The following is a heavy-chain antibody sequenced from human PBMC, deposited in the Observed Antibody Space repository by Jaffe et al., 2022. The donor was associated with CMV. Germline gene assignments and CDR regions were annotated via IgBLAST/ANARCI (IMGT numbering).Heavy chain of an antibody. CDR1: GFTFSSYG. D-gene: IGHD1-26*01. CDR2: ISYDGSNK. V-gene: IGHV3-30*18. CDR3: AKDTPWEPADYFDY. J-gene: IGHJ4*02. Sequence: QVQLVESGGGVVQPGRSLRLSCAASGFTFSSYGMHWVRQAPGKGLEWVAVISYDGSNKYYADSVKGRFTISRDNSKNTLYLQMNSLRAEDTAVYYCAKDTPWEPADYFDYWGQGTLVTVSS.